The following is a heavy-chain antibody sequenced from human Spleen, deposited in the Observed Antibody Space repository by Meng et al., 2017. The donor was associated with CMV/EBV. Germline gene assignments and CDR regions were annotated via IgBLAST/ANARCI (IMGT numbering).Heavy chain of an antibody. CDR2: IIPILGIA. J-gene: IGHJ6*02. D-gene: IGHD6-13*01. V-gene: IGHV1-69*10. CDR3: ARANGSYWQQLVYYYYGMDV. CDR1: GGTFSSYA. Sequence: SVKVSCKASGGTFSSYAISWVRQAPGQGLEWMGGIIPILGIANYAQKFQGRVTITADKSTSTAYMELSSLRSEDTAVYYCARANGSYWQQLVYYYYGMDVWGQGTTVTVSS.